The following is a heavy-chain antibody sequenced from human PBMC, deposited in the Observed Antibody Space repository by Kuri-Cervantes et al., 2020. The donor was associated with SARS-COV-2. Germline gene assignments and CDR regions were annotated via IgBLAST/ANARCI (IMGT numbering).Heavy chain of an antibody. CDR3: AKDLGIRDSWSGYSYGMDV. V-gene: IGHV3-30*18. CDR1: GFTFNNYA. D-gene: IGHD3-3*01. CDR2: TSFDGSNK. J-gene: IGHJ6*02. Sequence: GGSLRLSCATSGFTFNNYAMHWVRQTPGEGLEWVAITSFDGSNKYYADSVKGRFTISRDNSKNTLYLQMNSLRAEDTAVYYCAKDLGIRDSWSGYSYGMDVWGQGTTVTVSS.